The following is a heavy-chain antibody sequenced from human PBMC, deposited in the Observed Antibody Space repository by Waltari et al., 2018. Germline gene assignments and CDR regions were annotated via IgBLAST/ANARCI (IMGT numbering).Heavy chain of an antibody. J-gene: IGHJ4*02. D-gene: IGHD1-26*01. CDR1: GYTFTGYY. CDR2: INPNSGGK. CDR3: ARDDGRIWYFDY. V-gene: IGHV1-2*02. Sequence: QVQLVQSGAEVKKPGASVKVSCKASGYTFTGYYMHWVRQAPGQGLEWMGWINPNSGGKNYAQKFQGRVTMTRDTSISTAYMELSRLRSDDTAVYYCARDDGRIWYFDYWGQGTLVTVSS.